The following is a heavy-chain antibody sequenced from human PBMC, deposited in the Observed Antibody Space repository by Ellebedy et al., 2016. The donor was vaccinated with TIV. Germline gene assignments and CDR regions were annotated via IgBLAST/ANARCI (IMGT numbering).Heavy chain of an antibody. CDR1: GFTFSSYS. J-gene: IGHJ3*01. V-gene: IGHV3-48*04. Sequence: GGSLRLXXAASGFTFSSYSMNWVRQAPGKGLEWVSYISSSSSTIYYADSLKGRFTISRDDARNSLYLQVNSLRAEDTAVYYCASESDYEADVFDVWGQGTMVTVSS. CDR3: ASESDYEADVFDV. D-gene: IGHD5-12*01. CDR2: ISSSSSTI.